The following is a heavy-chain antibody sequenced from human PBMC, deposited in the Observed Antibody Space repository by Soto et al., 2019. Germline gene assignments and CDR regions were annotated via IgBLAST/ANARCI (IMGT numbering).Heavy chain of an antibody. CDR2: IIPIFGTA. CDR3: ASVRSLPGAISGGWFGP. V-gene: IGHV1-69*01. J-gene: IGHJ5*02. Sequence: QVQLVQSGAEVKKPGSSVKVSCTASGGTFSSYAISWVRQAPGQGLEWMGGIIPIFGTANYAQKFQGRVTVTADESTCIAYMGLSSLRSEDTAVYYCASVRSLPGAISGGWFGPWGQGTLVTVSS. CDR1: GGTFSSYA. D-gene: IGHD2-2*01.